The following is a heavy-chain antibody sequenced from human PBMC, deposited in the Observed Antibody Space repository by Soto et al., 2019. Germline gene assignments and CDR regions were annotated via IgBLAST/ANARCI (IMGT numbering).Heavy chain of an antibody. CDR3: ASDLYGDYNWFDP. V-gene: IGHV3-74*01. D-gene: IGHD4-17*01. Sequence: GGSLRLSCAASGFTFSSYWMHWVRQAPGKGLVWVSRINSDGSSTGYADSVKGRFTISRDNAKNTLYLQMNSLRAEDTAVYYCASDLYGDYNWFDPWGQGTLVTVS. CDR1: GFTFSSYW. J-gene: IGHJ5*02. CDR2: INSDGSST.